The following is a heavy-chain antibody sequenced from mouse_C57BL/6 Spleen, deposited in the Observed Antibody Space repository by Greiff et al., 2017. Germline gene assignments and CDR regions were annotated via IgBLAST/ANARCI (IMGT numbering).Heavy chain of an antibody. V-gene: IGHV5-12*01. CDR3: ARGITTVVGYAMDY. CDR1: GFTFSDYY. D-gene: IGHD1-1*01. CDR2: ISNGGGST. J-gene: IGHJ4*01. Sequence: EVQLQESGGGLVQPGGSLKLSCAASGFTFSDYYMYWVRQTPEKRLEWVAYISNGGGSTYYPDTVKGRFTISRDNAKNTLYLQMSRLKSEDTAMYYCARGITTVVGYAMDYWGQGTSVTVSS.